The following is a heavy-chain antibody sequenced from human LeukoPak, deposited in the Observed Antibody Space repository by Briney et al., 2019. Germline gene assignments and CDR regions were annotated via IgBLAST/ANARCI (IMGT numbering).Heavy chain of an antibody. CDR3: AREGLVDTAITV. D-gene: IGHD5-18*01. CDR1: GFTFSSYE. V-gene: IGHV3-48*03. J-gene: IGHJ4*02. Sequence: EPGGSLRLSCAASGFTFSSYEMNWVRQAPGKGLEWVSYISSSGSTIYYADSVKGRFTISRDNAKNSLYLQMNSLRAEDTAVYYCAREGLVDTAITVWGQGTLVTVSS. CDR2: ISSSGSTI.